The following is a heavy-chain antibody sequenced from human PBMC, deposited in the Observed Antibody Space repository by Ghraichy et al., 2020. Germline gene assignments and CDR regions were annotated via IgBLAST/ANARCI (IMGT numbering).Heavy chain of an antibody. Sequence: GGSLRLSCAASGFTFSSYAMTWVRQAPGKGLGWVSAISSSGVSTYYADSVKGRFIISRYNSKNTLYLQMNSLRAEETALYYCAKYCTSTSCPGYYYGMDVWGQGTTVTVFS. V-gene: IGHV3-23*01. D-gene: IGHD2-2*01. CDR1: GFTFSSYA. J-gene: IGHJ6*02. CDR3: AKYCTSTSCPGYYYGMDV. CDR2: ISSSGVST.